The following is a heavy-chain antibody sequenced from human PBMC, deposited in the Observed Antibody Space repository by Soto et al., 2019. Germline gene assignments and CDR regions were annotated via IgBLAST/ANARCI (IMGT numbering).Heavy chain of an antibody. J-gene: IGHJ5*02. D-gene: IGHD2-15*01. CDR3: ARARYCSGGSCYSKDWFDP. CDR1: GGSISSGGYY. Sequence: SETLSLTCTVSGGSISSGGYYWSWIRQHPGKGLEWIGYIYYSGSTYYNPSLKSRVTISVDTSKNQFSLKLSSVTAADTAVYYCARARYCSGGSCYSKDWFDPWGQGTLVTVSS. V-gene: IGHV4-31*03. CDR2: IYYSGST.